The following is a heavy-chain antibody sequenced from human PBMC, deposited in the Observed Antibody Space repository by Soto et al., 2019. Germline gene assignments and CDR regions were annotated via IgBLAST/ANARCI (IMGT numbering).Heavy chain of an antibody. J-gene: IGHJ4*02. V-gene: IGHV3-72*01. CDR2: IRNEPKGYTT. CDR1: GFTFRDYY. Sequence: GGSMGLSCAASGFTFRDYYMDWVSQAQGKGLEWVGRIRNEPKGYTTEYAASVKGRFTISRYDSENSLYLQMNNLKTEDTAVYYCVRNLAAGGTFYFDYWGQGALVTVSS. CDR3: VRNLAAGGTFYFDY. D-gene: IGHD6-25*01.